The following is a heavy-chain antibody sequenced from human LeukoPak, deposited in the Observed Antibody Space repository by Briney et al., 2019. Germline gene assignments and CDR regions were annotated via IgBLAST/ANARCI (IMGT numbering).Heavy chain of an antibody. CDR2: ISTSGHL. D-gene: IGHD4-17*01. CDR1: GFTFSTYA. Sequence: GGSLRLSCSASGFTFSTYAMHWVRQAPGKGLEYVSAISTSGHLYYADSVKGRFTISRDNSQNTLYLQLGGLRAEDTAVYYCVKDRGYGDGLWASPFDYWGQGTLVTVSS. CDR3: VKDRGYGDGLWASPFDY. V-gene: IGHV3-64D*06. J-gene: IGHJ4*02.